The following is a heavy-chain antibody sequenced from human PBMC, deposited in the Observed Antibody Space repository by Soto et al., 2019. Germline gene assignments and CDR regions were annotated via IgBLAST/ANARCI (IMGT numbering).Heavy chain of an antibody. V-gene: IGHV4-38-2*01. CDR2: IDHSGST. D-gene: IGHD2-8*01. CDR3: ARVATIHGVGEMDI. Sequence: PSDDMTLTSGVSGYSMISVYYWCWIRQLPEKGVEWIGRIDHSGSTYYNTSLTSRVTISVDTSKNKFSLKLSSVTAADKAWYDCARVATIHGVGEMDILGQGTTVA. CDR1: GYSMISVYY. J-gene: IGHJ6*01.